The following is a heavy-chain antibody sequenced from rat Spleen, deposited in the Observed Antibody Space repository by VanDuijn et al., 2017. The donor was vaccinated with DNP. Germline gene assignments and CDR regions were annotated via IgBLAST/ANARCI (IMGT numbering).Heavy chain of an antibody. Sequence: EVQLVKTGGGLVQPGRSLKLSCVASGFTFSSFWMFWIRQAPGKGLEWVASIDSDGGKSYYPDSVKGRFTISRDNTENTVYLQMNSLRSEDTATYYCAKDKHFYAMDVWGQGSSVTVSS. CDR1: GFTFSSFW. J-gene: IGHJ4*01. CDR3: AKDKHFYAMDV. V-gene: IGHV5-58*01. CDR2: IDSDGGKS.